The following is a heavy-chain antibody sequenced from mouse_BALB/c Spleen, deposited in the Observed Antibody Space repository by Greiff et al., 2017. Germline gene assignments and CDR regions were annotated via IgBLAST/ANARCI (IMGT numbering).Heavy chain of an antibody. Sequence: QVQLQQSGPGLVAPSQSLSITCTVSGFSLTSYGVHWVRQPPGKGLDWLGVIWAGGSTNYNSALMSRLSISKDNSKSQVFLKMNSLQTDDTAMYYCARVRTPYYGNRYAMDYWGQGTSVTVSS. J-gene: IGHJ4*01. CDR3: ARVRTPYYGNRYAMDY. CDR2: IWAGGST. V-gene: IGHV2-9*02. CDR1: GFSLTSYG. D-gene: IGHD2-10*01.